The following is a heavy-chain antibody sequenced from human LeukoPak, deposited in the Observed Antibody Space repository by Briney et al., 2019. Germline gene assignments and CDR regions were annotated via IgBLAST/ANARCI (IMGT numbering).Heavy chain of an antibody. D-gene: IGHD2-2*01. CDR2: INPSGGST. J-gene: IGHJ5*02. CDR3: ARDEGYCSSTSCPNWFDP. V-gene: IGHV1-46*01. CDR1: GYTFTIYY. Sequence: ASVKVSFKASGYTFTIYYMHWVRQAPGQGLEWMGLINPSGGSTSYAQKFRGRVTMTRDTSTSTVYMELSSLRSEDTAVYYCARDEGYCSSTSCPNWFDPWGQGTLVTVSS.